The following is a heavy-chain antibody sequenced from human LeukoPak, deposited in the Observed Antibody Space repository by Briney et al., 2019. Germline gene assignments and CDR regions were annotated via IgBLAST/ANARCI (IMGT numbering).Heavy chain of an antibody. CDR3: ARGQMAPMIT. J-gene: IGHJ5*02. Sequence: SETLSLTCAVYGGSFSGYYWSWIRRPPGKGLEWIGEINHSGSTNYNPSLKSRVTISVDTSKNQFSLKLSSVTAADTAVYYCARGQMAPMITWGQGTLVTVSS. D-gene: IGHD3-16*01. CDR1: GGSFSGYY. CDR2: INHSGST. V-gene: IGHV4-34*01.